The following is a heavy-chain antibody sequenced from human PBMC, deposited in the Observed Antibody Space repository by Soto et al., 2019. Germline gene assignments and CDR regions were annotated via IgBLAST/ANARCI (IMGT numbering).Heavy chain of an antibody. V-gene: IGHV1-3*01. J-gene: IGHJ4*02. Sequence: SLKRYCKASGYSFTSYAVHWGRHDPGQRLEWMGWINAGNGNTKYSQKFQGRVTITRDTSASTAYMELSSLRSEDTAVYYCERGNPSSGWYHSFEYWGQGTLVTVSS. CDR3: ERGNPSSGWYHSFEY. CDR2: INAGNGNT. CDR1: GYSFTSYA. D-gene: IGHD6-19*01.